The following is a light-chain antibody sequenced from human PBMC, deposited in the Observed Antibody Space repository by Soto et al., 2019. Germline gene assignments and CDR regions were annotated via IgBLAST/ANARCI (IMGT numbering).Light chain of an antibody. CDR3: QQTYSTPPT. CDR2: AAS. CDR1: QSISTY. Sequence: SLSSVSASIGARVTITCRACQSISTYLNWYQQKAGLAPKLLIYAASSLQSGVPSRFSGSGSGTDFTLTISSLQPEDFATYYCQQTYSTPPTFGQVSNVDVK. V-gene: IGKV1-39*01. J-gene: IGKJ1*01.